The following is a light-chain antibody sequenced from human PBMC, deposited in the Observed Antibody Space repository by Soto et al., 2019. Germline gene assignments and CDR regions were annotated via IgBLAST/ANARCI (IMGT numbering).Light chain of an antibody. J-gene: IGKJ1*01. CDR1: QSISNY. CDR2: SAS. Sequence: DIQMTQSPSSLYASVGDRVIITCRASQSISNYLNWYQQEPGKAPKLLIYSASTLQGGVPSRFSGGGSGTHFTLTISSLQTEDFATYFCQKGYKKRTFGQGTKVEIK. CDR3: QKGYKKRT. V-gene: IGKV1-39*01.